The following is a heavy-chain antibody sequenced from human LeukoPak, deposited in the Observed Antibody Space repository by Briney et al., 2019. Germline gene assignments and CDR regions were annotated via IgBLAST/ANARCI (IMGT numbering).Heavy chain of an antibody. CDR1: GFTFSSYA. J-gene: IGHJ4*02. D-gene: IGHD5-12*01. Sequence: PGGSLRLSCAASGFTFSSYAMHWVRQAPGKGLEWVAVISYDGSNKYYADSVKGRFTISRDNSKNTLYLQMNSLRAEDTAVYYCAKIGRGYTKYENYFDYWGQGTLVTVSS. CDR2: ISYDGSNK. V-gene: IGHV3-30-3*02. CDR3: AKIGRGYTKYENYFDY.